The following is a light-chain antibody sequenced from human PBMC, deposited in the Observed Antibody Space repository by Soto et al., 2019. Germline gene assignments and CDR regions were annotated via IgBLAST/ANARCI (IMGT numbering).Light chain of an antibody. Sequence: DIQMTQSPASVSASLGDRFTITCLASQNSIRYLNWYQQKPGEAPKFLIYAASTLQSGVPSRFSGSGSGTDFSLTISDLQPEDFATYYCQQSYSIPPTLGQGTRLEI. CDR3: QQSYSIPPT. CDR2: AAS. J-gene: IGKJ5*01. CDR1: QNSIRY. V-gene: IGKV1-39*01.